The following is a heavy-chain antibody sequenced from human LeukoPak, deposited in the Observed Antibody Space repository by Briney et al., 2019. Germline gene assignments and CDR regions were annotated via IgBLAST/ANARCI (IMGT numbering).Heavy chain of an antibody. CDR3: ARDQYYYGSGSSNPTYYYYYYYMDV. Sequence: SQTLSLTCTVSGGSISSGSYYWSWIRQPAGKGLEWIGRIYTSGSTNYNPSLKSRVTISVDTSKNQFSLKLSSVTAADTAVYYCARDQYYYGSGSSNPTYYYYYYYMDVWGKGTTVTASS. CDR1: GGSISSGSYY. V-gene: IGHV4-61*02. J-gene: IGHJ6*03. CDR2: IYTSGST. D-gene: IGHD3-10*01.